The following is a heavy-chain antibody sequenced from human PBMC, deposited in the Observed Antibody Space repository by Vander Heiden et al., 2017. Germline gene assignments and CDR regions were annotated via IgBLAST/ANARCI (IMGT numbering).Heavy chain of an antibody. J-gene: IGHJ4*02. CDR2: ISYDGSNK. CDR3: AKDRVRWLLEAPFDY. V-gene: IGHV3-30*18. Sequence: QVQLVESGGGVVQPGRSPGPSVAASGFTFSGYGMHWVRQAPGKGLEWVAVISYDGSNKYYADSVKGRFTISRDNSKNTLYLQMNSLRAEDTAVYYCAKDRVRWLLEAPFDYWGQGTLVTVSS. CDR1: GFTFSGYG. D-gene: IGHD5-12*01.